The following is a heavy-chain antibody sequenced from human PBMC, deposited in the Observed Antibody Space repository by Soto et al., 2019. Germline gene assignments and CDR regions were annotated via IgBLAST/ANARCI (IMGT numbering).Heavy chain of an antibody. J-gene: IGHJ5*02. CDR1: GGSISSGGYY. CDR3: ARGELRFWFDP. D-gene: IGHD1-26*01. V-gene: IGHV4-31*03. Sequence: QVQLQESGPGLVKPSQTLSLTCTVSGGSISSGGYYWSWIRQHPGKGLEWIGYICYSGSTYYNPSLKSRVTISVDTSKHQFSLKLSSVTAADTAVYYCARGELRFWFDPWGQGTLVTVSS. CDR2: ICYSGST.